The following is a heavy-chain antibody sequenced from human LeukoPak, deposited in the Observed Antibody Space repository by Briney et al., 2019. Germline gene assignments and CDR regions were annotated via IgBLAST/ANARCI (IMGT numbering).Heavy chain of an antibody. CDR1: GFTFSSYG. D-gene: IGHD6-13*01. Sequence: PGGSLRLSCAASGFTFSSYGMHWVRQAPGKGLEWVAVIWYDGSNKYYADSVKGRFTISRDNAKSSLYLQMNSLRAEDTAVYYCATRYCSTTTCDAMHYWGQGTLVTVSS. V-gene: IGHV3-33*03. J-gene: IGHJ4*02. CDR3: ATRYCSTTTCDAMHY. CDR2: IWYDGSNK.